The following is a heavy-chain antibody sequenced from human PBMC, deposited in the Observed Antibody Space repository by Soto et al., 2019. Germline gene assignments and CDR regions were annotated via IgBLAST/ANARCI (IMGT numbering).Heavy chain of an antibody. Sequence: TGGSLRLSCTASGFTFGDYAMSWFRQAPGKGLEWVGFIRSKAYGGTTEYAASVKGRFTISRDDSKSIAYLQMNSLKTEDTAVYYCTRAHYGDYTGRRFDPWGQGTLVTVSS. CDR1: GFTFGDYA. J-gene: IGHJ5*02. V-gene: IGHV3-49*03. CDR3: TRAHYGDYTGRRFDP. D-gene: IGHD4-17*01. CDR2: IRSKAYGGTT.